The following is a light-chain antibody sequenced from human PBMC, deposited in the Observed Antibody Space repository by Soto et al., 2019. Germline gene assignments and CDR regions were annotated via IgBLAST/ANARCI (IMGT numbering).Light chain of an antibody. CDR2: GAS. V-gene: IGKV3-15*01. CDR3: QQYNNWPPT. J-gene: IGKJ1*01. Sequence: IVVTQSTVTLSLSPGERATLSCRASQSVSSSYLAWYQQKPGQAPRLLIYGASTRVAGIPDRFSGRGSGTEFTLTISSPQSEDFAFYYCQQYNNWPPTFGQGTKVDIK. CDR1: QSVSSSY.